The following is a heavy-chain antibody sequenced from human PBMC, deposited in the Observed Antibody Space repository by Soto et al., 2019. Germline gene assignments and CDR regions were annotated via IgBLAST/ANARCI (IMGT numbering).Heavy chain of an antibody. V-gene: IGHV4-34*01. Sequence: SETLSLTXAVYGGSFSGYYWSWIRQPPGKGLEWIGEINHSGSTNYNPSLKSRVTISVDTSKNQFSLKLSSVTAADTAVYYCARHVVGWFDPWGQGTLVTVSS. CDR3: ARHVVGWFDP. J-gene: IGHJ5*02. CDR1: GGSFSGYY. D-gene: IGHD2-2*01. CDR2: INHSGST.